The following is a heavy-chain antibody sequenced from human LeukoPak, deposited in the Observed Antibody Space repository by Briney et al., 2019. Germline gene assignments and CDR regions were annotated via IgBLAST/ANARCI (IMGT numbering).Heavy chain of an antibody. CDR3: ARASAGLPAPTDAFDI. CDR1: GGSISSSSYY. V-gene: IGHV4-39*07. Sequence: SETLSLTCTVSGGSISSSSYYWGCIRQPPGKGLEWIGSIYYSGSTYYNPSLKSRVTISVDTSKNQFSLKLSSVTAADTAVYYCARASAGLPAPTDAFDIWGQGTMVTVSS. J-gene: IGHJ3*02. D-gene: IGHD2-2*01. CDR2: IYYSGST.